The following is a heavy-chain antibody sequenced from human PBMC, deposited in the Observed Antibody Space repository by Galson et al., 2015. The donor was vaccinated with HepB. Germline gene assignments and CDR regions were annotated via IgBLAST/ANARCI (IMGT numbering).Heavy chain of an antibody. CDR2: ISWNSGSI. D-gene: IGHD6-19*01. Sequence: SLRLSCAASGFTFDDYAMHWVRQAPGKGLEWVSGISWNSGSIGYADSVKGRFTISRDNAKNSLYLQMNSLRAEDTALYYCHTAQSWGQGTLVTVSS. V-gene: IGHV3-9*01. CDR3: HTAQS. CDR1: GFTFDDYA. J-gene: IGHJ5*02.